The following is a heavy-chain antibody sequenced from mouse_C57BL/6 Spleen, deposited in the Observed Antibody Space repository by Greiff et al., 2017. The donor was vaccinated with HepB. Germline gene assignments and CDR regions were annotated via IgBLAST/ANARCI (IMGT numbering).Heavy chain of an antibody. Sequence: QVQLQQPGAELVRPGSSVKLSCKASGCTFTSYWMDWVKQRPGQGLEWIGNIYPSDSETHYNQKFKDKATLTVDKSSSTAYMQLSSLTSEDSAVYYCARHPGFAYWGQGTLVTVSA. CDR3: ARHPGFAY. CDR2: IYPSDSET. J-gene: IGHJ3*01. CDR1: GCTFTSYW. V-gene: IGHV1-61*01.